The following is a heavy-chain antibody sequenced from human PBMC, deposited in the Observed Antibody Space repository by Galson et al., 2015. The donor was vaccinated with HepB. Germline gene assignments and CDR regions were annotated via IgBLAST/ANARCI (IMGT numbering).Heavy chain of an antibody. CDR3: ARDRVVAGGGDWFDP. CDR2: IKEDGSQK. Sequence: SLRLSCAASGFTFNRYWMSWVRQAPGKGLEWVANIKEDGSQKYYVDSVKGRFTISRGNAKNSLYLQMNSLRAEDTAVYYCARDRVVAGGGDWFDPWGQGTLVTVSS. D-gene: IGHD6-13*01. V-gene: IGHV3-7*01. J-gene: IGHJ5*02. CDR1: GFTFNRYW.